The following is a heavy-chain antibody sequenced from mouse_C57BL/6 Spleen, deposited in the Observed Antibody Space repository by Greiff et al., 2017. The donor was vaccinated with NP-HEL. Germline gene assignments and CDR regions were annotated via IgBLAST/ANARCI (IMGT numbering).Heavy chain of an antibody. CDR1: GYTFTSYW. D-gene: IGHD1-1*01. CDR2: IEPNSGGT. J-gene: IGHJ2*01. V-gene: IGHV1-72*01. Sequence: QVQLQQPGAELVKPGASVKLSCKASGYTFTSYWMHWVKQRPGRGLEWIGRIEPNSGGTKYNEKFKSKATLTVDKPSSTAYMQLSSLTSEDSAVYYCARGGDFYYYGSRPLDYWGQGTTLTVSS. CDR3: ARGGDFYYYGSRPLDY.